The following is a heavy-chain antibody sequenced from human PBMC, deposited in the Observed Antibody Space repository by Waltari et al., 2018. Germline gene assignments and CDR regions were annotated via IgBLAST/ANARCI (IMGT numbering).Heavy chain of an antibody. J-gene: IGHJ3*02. CDR3: AKGPGTTLDAVDI. Sequence: EVQLLESGGGLVQPGGSLRLSCAASGFTFSSYAMSWVRQAPGKGLEWGPAISGSGGSTYYADSVKGRFTIARDNSKNTLYLQMNSLRAEDTAVYYWAKGPGTTLDAVDIWGQVTMVTVSS. D-gene: IGHD1-1*01. CDR2: ISGSGGST. CDR1: GFTFSSYA. V-gene: IGHV3-23*01.